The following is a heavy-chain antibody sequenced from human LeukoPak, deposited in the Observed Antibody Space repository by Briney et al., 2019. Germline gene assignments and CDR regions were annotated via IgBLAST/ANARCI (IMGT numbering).Heavy chain of an antibody. CDR3: AKDSSRYSSSRFDY. CDR1: GGSFSGYY. D-gene: IGHD6-13*01. V-gene: IGHV4-34*01. J-gene: IGHJ4*02. CDR2: INHSGST. Sequence: PSETLSLTCAVYGGSFSGYYWSWIRQPPGKGLEWIGEINHSGSTNYNPSLKSRVTISVDTSKNQFSLKLSSVTAADTAVHYCAKDSSRYSSSRFDYWGQGTLVTVSS.